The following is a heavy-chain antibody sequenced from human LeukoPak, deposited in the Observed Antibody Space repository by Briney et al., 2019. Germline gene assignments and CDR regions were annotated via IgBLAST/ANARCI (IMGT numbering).Heavy chain of an antibody. CDR2: INDSGRT. CDR3: ARGEDFERYYLAY. J-gene: IGHJ4*02. D-gene: IGHD3-9*01. CDR1: GGSLSGYF. Sequence: KTSETLSLTCGVYGGSLSGYFWSWIRQPPGKGLEWIGEINDSGRTNYNPPLKSRVTISVDTSKNQFSLKLTSVTAADTAVYFCARGEDFERYYLAYWGQGTLVTVSS. V-gene: IGHV4-34*01.